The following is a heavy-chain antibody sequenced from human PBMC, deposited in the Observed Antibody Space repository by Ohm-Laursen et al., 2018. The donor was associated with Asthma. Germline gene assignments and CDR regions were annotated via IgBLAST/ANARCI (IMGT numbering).Heavy chain of an antibody. D-gene: IGHD3-16*01. CDR3: TTDGGLSY. Sequence: SLRLSCAGSGFTFSNARMSWVRQAPGKGLEWLARIQTKTDGWTTQYAAPVKGRFIISRDDSKNTVDLQMNSLKTEDTAVYYCTTDGGLSYWGQGTLVTVSS. V-gene: IGHV3-15*01. J-gene: IGHJ4*02. CDR2: IQTKTDGWTT. CDR1: GFTFSNAR.